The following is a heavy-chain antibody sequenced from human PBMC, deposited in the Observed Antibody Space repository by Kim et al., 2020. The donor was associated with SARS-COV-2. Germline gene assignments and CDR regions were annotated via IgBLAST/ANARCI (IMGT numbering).Heavy chain of an antibody. CDR3: ARAYYDSSRHYYYGMDV. V-gene: IGHV3-33*05. D-gene: IGHD3-22*01. CDR1: GFTFSSYG. CDR2: ISYDGSNK. Sequence: GGSLRLSCAASGFTFSSYGMHWVRQAPGKGLEWVAVISYDGSNKYYADSVKGRFTISRDNSKNTLYLQMNSLRAEDTAVYYCARAYYDSSRHYYYGMDVWGQGTTVTVSS. J-gene: IGHJ6*02.